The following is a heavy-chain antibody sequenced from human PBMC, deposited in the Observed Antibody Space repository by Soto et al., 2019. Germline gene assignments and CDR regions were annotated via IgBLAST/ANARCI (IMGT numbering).Heavy chain of an antibody. Sequence: ESGGGVVQPGRSLRLSCAASGFTFSSYGMHWVRQAPGKGLEWVAVISYDGSNKYYADSVKGRFTISRDNSKNTLYLQMNSLRAEDTAVYYCAKDLIGNPGNYWGQGTLVTVSS. J-gene: IGHJ4*02. V-gene: IGHV3-30*18. CDR1: GFTFSSYG. CDR2: ISYDGSNK. D-gene: IGHD1-1*01. CDR3: AKDLIGNPGNY.